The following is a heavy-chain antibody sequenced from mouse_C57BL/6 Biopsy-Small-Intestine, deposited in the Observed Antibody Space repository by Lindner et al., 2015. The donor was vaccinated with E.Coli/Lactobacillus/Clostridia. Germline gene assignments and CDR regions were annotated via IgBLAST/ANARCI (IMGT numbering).Heavy chain of an antibody. CDR2: IYPYSGPS. J-gene: IGHJ2*01. CDR3: AKSEGSSGFFDY. CDR1: DYSFTTYY. Sequence: VQLQESGPELVKPGASVKISCKASDYSFTTYYIHWVKQSHGNILDWIGFIYPYSGPSSYNQKFKGKATLTVDKSSSTAYMELRSLTSEDSAVYYCAKSEGSSGFFDYWGQGATLTVSS. V-gene: IGHV1-31*01. D-gene: IGHD3-2*02.